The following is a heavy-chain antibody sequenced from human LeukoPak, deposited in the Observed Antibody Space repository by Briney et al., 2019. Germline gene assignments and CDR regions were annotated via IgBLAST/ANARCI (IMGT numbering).Heavy chain of an antibody. J-gene: IGHJ6*02. Sequence: GGSLRLSCAASGFTFSSYDMHWVRQAPGKGREWVSVIWYDGSNKYYADSVKGRFTISRDNSKNTLFLQINSLRAEDTAVYYCARSPKGDSYGMDVWGQGTTVTVSS. CDR3: ARSPKGDSYGMDV. V-gene: IGHV3-33*01. CDR2: IWYDGSNK. CDR1: GFTFSSYD.